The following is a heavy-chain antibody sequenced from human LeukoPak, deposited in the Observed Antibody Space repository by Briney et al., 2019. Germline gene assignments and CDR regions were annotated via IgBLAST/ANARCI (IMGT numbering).Heavy chain of an antibody. CDR2: IIPIFGTA. Sequence: SSVKVSCKASGGTFSSYAISWVRQAPGQGLEWMGRIIPIFGTANYAQKFQGRVTITTDESTSTAYMELSSLRSEDTAVYYCARDRPYYSSGWLDAFDIWGQGTMVTVSS. J-gene: IGHJ3*02. CDR1: GGTFSSYA. CDR3: ARDRPYYSSGWLDAFDI. D-gene: IGHD6-19*01. V-gene: IGHV1-69*05.